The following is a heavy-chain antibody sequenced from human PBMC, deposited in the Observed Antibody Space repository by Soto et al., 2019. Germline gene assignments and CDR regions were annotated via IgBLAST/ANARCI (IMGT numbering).Heavy chain of an antibody. CDR3: AKSDSSIWQFYYFDY. CDR2: ISYDGSKK. D-gene: IGHD6-13*01. J-gene: IGHJ4*02. Sequence: GGSLRPPCAAAGFTCSTYDMHRVRQAPGKGLECVAVISYDGSKKYYADYVKGQFTISRDNSKITLYLHMNNRSAEDPAVYYCAKSDSSIWQFYYFDYWGQGTLVTHSS. CDR1: GFTCSTYD. V-gene: IGHV3-30*18.